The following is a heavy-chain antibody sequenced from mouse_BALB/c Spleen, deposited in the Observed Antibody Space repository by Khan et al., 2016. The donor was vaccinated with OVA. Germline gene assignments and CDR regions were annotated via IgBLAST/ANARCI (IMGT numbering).Heavy chain of an antibody. CDR1: GYSIISGYY. D-gene: IGHD2-1*01. Sequence: EVQLQESGPGLVKPSQSLSLTCSVTGYSIISGYYWNWIRQFPGNKLEWMGYISYDGSNNYNPSLKNRISITRDTSKNQFFLKLNSVTTEDTATYYCAGDYFGNYYFDYWGQGTTLTVSS. V-gene: IGHV3-6*02. CDR3: AGDYFGNYYFDY. J-gene: IGHJ2*01. CDR2: ISYDGSN.